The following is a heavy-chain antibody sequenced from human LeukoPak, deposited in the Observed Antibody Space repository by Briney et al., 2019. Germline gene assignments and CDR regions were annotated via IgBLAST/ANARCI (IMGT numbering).Heavy chain of an antibody. CDR2: INPNSGGT. CDR1: GYTFTGYY. J-gene: IGHJ4*02. Sequence: ASVKVSCKASGYTFTGYYMHWVRQAPGQGLEWMGQINPNSGGTNYAQKFQGRVTMTRDTSISTAYTELSRLRSDDTAVYYCARGHMVRGVITIFDYWGQGTLVTVSS. CDR3: ARGHMVRGVITIFDY. V-gene: IGHV1-2*06. D-gene: IGHD3-10*01.